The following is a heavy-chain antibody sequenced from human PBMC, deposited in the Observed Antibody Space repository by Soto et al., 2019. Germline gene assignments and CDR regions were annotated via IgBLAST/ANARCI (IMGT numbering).Heavy chain of an antibody. CDR2: IKQDGSEK. CDR1: GFTFSSYW. Sequence: PGGSLRLSCAASGFTFSSYWMSWVRQAPGKGLEWVANIKQDGSEKYYVDSVKGRFTISRDNAKNSLYLQMNSLRAEDTAVYYCARAPNYDYIWGSYRAGWGQGTLVTVSS. CDR3: ARAPNYDYIWGSYRAG. D-gene: IGHD3-16*02. V-gene: IGHV3-7*01. J-gene: IGHJ4*02.